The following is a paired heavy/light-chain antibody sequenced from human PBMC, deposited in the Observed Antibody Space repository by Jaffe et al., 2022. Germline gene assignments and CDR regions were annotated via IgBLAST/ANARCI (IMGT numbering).Light chain of an antibody. CDR3: CSYAGNNSPYV. CDR2: EVN. J-gene: IGLJ1*01. Sequence: QSALTQPPSASGSPGQSVTISCTGTSSDVGGYNYVSWYQQHPGKAPKLMIYEVNKRPSGVPDRFSGSRSGNTASLTVSGLQAEDEADYYCCSYAGNNSPYVFGTGTKVTVL. CDR1: SSDVGGYNY. V-gene: IGLV2-8*01.
Heavy chain of an antibody. Sequence: EVQLVESGGGLVQPGGSLRLSCGASGLTISRSWMHWVRQAPGEGLMWVSRISSDGRNAVYADSVRGRFAISRDNAENTLSLQMNSLRAEDTAVYYCAIDSGRYFTYWGQGTLVTVSS. CDR2: ISSDGRNA. J-gene: IGHJ4*02. V-gene: IGHV3-74*01. CDR3: AIDSGRYFTY. D-gene: IGHD1-26*01. CDR1: GLTISRSW.